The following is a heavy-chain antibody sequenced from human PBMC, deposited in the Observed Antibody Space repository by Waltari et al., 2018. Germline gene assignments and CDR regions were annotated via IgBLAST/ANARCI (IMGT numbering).Heavy chain of an antibody. J-gene: IGHJ3*02. CDR3: AREESYYDSSGYPIGAFDI. V-gene: IGHV3-21*01. D-gene: IGHD3-22*01. CDR2: ISSSSSYI. CDR1: GFTFSSYS. Sequence: EVQLVESGGGLVKPGGSLRLSCAASGFTFSSYSMNWVRQAPGKGLEWVSSISSSSSYIYYADSVKGRFTISRDNAKNSLYLQMNSLRAEDTAVYYCAREESYYDSSGYPIGAFDIWGQGTMVTVSS.